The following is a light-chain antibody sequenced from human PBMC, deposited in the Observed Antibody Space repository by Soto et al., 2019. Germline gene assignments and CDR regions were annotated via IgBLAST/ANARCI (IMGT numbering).Light chain of an antibody. CDR3: QQYADSPPT. Sequence: PGETAILSCRASQSVSSSYLAWYQQKPGQAPRLLIYGGSSRATGIPDRFSGGGSGTDFTLTISRLEPEDFAVYLCQQYADSPPTFGPGTKVDI. CDR2: GGS. V-gene: IGKV3-20*01. J-gene: IGKJ3*01. CDR1: QSVSSSY.